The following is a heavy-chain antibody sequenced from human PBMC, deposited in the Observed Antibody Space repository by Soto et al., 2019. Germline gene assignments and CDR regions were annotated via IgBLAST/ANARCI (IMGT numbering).Heavy chain of an antibody. CDR1: GGTFSSYT. D-gene: IGHD5-12*01. CDR3: ARGSGGYSVPDAFDI. V-gene: IGHV1-69*02. Sequence: QVQLVQSGAEVKKPGSSVKVSCKASGGTFSSYTISWVRQAPGQGLEWMGRIIPILGIANYAQKFQGRVTITADKSTSTAYMELSSLGSEDTAVYYCARGSGGYSVPDAFDIWGQGTMVTVSS. CDR2: IIPILGIA. J-gene: IGHJ3*02.